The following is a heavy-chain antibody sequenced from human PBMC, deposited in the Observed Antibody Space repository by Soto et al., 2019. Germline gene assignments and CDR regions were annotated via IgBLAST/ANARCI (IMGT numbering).Heavy chain of an antibody. D-gene: IGHD6-6*01. J-gene: IGHJ3*02. CDR1: GFTFSSYS. CDR2: ISSSSSYI. CDR3: ARDLTRIAARRSAFDI. V-gene: IGHV3-21*01. Sequence: PGGSLRLSCAASGFTFSSYSMNWVRQAPGKGLEWVSSISSSSSYIYYADSVKGRFTISRDNAKNSLYLQMNSLRAEDTAVYYCARDLTRIAARRSAFDIWGQGTMVTVSS.